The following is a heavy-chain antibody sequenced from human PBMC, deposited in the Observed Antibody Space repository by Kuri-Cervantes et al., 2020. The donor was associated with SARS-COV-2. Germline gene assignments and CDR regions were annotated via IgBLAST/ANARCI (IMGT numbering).Heavy chain of an antibody. CDR2: INHSGST. CDR3: AMRSGDFDY. V-gene: IGHV4-34*01. Sequence: GSLRLSCAVYGGSFSGYYWSWIRQPPGKGLEWIGEINHSGSTNYNPSLKSRVTISVDTSKNQFSLKLSSATAADTAVYYCAMRSGDFDYWGQGTLVTVSS. J-gene: IGHJ4*02. CDR1: GGSFSGYY. D-gene: IGHD7-27*01.